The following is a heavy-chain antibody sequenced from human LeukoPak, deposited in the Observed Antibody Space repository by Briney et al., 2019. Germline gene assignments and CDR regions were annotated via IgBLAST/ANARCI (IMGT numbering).Heavy chain of an antibody. Sequence: SGTLSLTCTVSGGSISSSSYYWGWIRQPPGKGLEWIGSIYYSGSTYYNPSLKSRVTISVDTSKNQFSLKLSSVTAADTAVYYCASLKRSWYLHSSSQTIDYWGQGTLVTVSS. CDR2: IYYSGST. CDR3: ASLKRSWYLHSSSQTIDY. V-gene: IGHV4-39*01. CDR1: GGSISSSSYY. J-gene: IGHJ4*02. D-gene: IGHD6-13*01.